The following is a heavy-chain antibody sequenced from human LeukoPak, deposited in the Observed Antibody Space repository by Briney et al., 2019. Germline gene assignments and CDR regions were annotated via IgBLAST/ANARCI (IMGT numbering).Heavy chain of an antibody. J-gene: IGHJ5*02. D-gene: IGHD3-22*01. CDR2: ISWNSFTI. CDR3: ARGIPYYYDSSGYRNNWFDP. CDR1: GFTFDDYA. V-gene: IGHV3-9*01. Sequence: GGSLRLSCAASGFTFDDYAMHWVRQAPGKGLEWVSGISWNSFTIGYADSVKGRFTISRDNAKNSLYLQMNSLRAEDTAVYYCARGIPYYYDSSGYRNNWFDPWGQGTLVTVSS.